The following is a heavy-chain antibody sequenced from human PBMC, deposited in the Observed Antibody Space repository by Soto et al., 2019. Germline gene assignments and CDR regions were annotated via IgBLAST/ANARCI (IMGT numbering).Heavy chain of an antibody. Sequence: SETLSLTCTVSGGSISSGGYYWSWIRQHPGKGLEWIGYIYYRGSTYYNPSLKSRVTISVDTSKNQFSLKLSSVTAADTAVYYCARSYGDWYYFDYWGQGTLVTVSS. D-gene: IGHD4-17*01. CDR2: IYYRGST. V-gene: IGHV4-31*03. J-gene: IGHJ4*02. CDR3: ARSYGDWYYFDY. CDR1: GGSISSGGYY.